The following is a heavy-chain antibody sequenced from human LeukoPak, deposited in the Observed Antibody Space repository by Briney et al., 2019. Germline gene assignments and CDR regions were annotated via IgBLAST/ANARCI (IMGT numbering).Heavy chain of an antibody. CDR2: INPNSGGT. Sequence: ASVKVSCKASGYTFTGYYMHWVRQAPGQGLEWMGWINPNSGGTNYAQKLQGRVTMTTDTSTSTAYVELRSLRSDDTAVYYCARDGLYSSGWRFDYWGQGTLVTVSS. V-gene: IGHV1-2*02. D-gene: IGHD6-19*01. CDR3: ARDGLYSSGWRFDY. J-gene: IGHJ4*02. CDR1: GYTFTGYY.